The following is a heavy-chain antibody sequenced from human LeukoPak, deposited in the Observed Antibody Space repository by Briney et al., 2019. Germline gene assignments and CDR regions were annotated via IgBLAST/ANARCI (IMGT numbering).Heavy chain of an antibody. Sequence: ASVKVSCEGSGGTFSSYAISWVRQAPGQGLEWMGRIIPICGTANYAQKFQGRVTITTDESTSTAYMELSSLRSEDTAVYYCARERGTTMIVPTDAFDIWGQGTMVTVSS. V-gene: IGHV1-69*05. CDR2: IIPICGTA. D-gene: IGHD3-22*01. CDR1: GGTFSSYA. J-gene: IGHJ3*02. CDR3: ARERGTTMIVPTDAFDI.